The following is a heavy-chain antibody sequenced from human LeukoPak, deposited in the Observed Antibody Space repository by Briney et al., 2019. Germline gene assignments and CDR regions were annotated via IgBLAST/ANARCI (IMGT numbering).Heavy chain of an antibody. CDR2: IYYSGST. Sequence: SETLSLTCTVSGGSISSSSYYWGWIRQPPGKGLEWIGSIYYSGSTYYNPSLKSRVTISVDTSKNQFSLKLSSVPAADTAVYYCAWIGYCSSTSCLFDYWGQGTLVTVSS. D-gene: IGHD2-2*01. CDR1: GGSISSSSYY. J-gene: IGHJ4*02. CDR3: AWIGYCSSTSCLFDY. V-gene: IGHV4-39*01.